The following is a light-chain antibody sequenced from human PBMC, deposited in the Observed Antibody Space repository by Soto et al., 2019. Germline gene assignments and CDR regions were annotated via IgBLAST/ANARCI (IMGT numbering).Light chain of an antibody. CDR1: QSVSNN. J-gene: IGKJ2*01. CDR2: GAS. V-gene: IGKV3-15*01. CDR3: QQYNNWPF. Sequence: EIVMTQSPATLSVSPGERATLSCRASQSVSNNLAWYQQKPGQAPRLLIYGASTRATGIPARFSGSWSGTEFTLTISSLQSEDFAVYYCQQYNNWPFFGQGTKLEIK.